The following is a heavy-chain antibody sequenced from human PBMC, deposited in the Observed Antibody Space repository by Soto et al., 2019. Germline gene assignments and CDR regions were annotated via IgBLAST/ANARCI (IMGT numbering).Heavy chain of an antibody. D-gene: IGHD3-10*01. J-gene: IGHJ5*02. CDR1: GFTFSSYA. Sequence: EVQLLESGGGLVQPGGSLRLSCAASGFTFSSYAMSWVRQAPGKGLEWVSAISGSGGSTYYADSVKGRFTISRDNSKNTRYLQMNSLGAEDTAVYYCAKDRLVVRGVIPHSWFDPWGQGTLVTVSS. CDR3: AKDRLVVRGVIPHSWFDP. V-gene: IGHV3-23*01. CDR2: ISGSGGST.